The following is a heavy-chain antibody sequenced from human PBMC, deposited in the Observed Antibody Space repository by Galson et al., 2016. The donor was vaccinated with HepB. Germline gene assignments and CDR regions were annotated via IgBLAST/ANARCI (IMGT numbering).Heavy chain of an antibody. Sequence: SLRLSCAASGFTFSSYAMNWVRQAPGKGLQWVSGIHGSGDTTYYAESVKGRFTISRDNSKNTLYLQMNSLGAEDTAIYYCAKRSGLSFSEGENWGQGTLVTVSS. J-gene: IGHJ4*02. V-gene: IGHV3-23*01. CDR1: GFTFSSYA. CDR2: IHGSGDTT. D-gene: IGHD3-16*01. CDR3: AKRSGLSFSEGEN.